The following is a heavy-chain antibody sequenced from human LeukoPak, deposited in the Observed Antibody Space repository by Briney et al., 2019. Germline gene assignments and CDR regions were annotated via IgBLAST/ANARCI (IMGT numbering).Heavy chain of an antibody. Sequence: PGGSLRLSCAASGFTFDDYAMHWVRQAPGKGLEWVSGISWNSGSIGYADSVKGRFTISRDNAKNSLYLQMNSLRAEDTALYYCAKVYSSRGSSGYFYYFDYWGQGTLVTVSS. CDR2: ISWNSGSI. CDR1: GFTFDDYA. D-gene: IGHD3-22*01. J-gene: IGHJ4*02. CDR3: AKVYSSRGSSGYFYYFDY. V-gene: IGHV3-9*01.